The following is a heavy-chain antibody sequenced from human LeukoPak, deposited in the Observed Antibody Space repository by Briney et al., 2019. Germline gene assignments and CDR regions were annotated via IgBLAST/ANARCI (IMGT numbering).Heavy chain of an antibody. J-gene: IGHJ4*02. D-gene: IGHD2-15*01. CDR2: IRYDGSNK. CDR3: ARRAGAYSHPYDY. V-gene: IGHV3-33*08. Sequence: GGSLRLSCAASGFTFSSYSMNWVRQAPGKGLEWVAFIRYDGSNKYCADSVKGRFTISRDNSKNTLYLQMNSLRAEDTAVYYCARRAGAYSHPYDYWGQGTLVTVSS. CDR1: GFTFSSYS.